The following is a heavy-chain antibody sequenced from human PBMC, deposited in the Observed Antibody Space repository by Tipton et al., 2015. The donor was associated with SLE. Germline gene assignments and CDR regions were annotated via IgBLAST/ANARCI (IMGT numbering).Heavy chain of an antibody. CDR1: GGSISSYY. Sequence: TLSLTCTVSGGSISSYYWSWIRQPPGKGLEWIGYIYYSGSTNYNPSLKSRVTISVDTSKNHFSLKLSSVTAADTAVYYCARYYYDSRRFDYWGQGTLVTVSS. CDR3: ARYYYDSRRFDY. D-gene: IGHD3-22*01. CDR2: IYYSGST. V-gene: IGHV4-59*07. J-gene: IGHJ4*02.